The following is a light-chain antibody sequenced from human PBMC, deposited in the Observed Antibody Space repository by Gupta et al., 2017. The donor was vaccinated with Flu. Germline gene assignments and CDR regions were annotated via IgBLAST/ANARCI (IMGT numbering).Light chain of an antibody. Sequence: RVTISSSGSSSNIGSNYVHWYQHRPAPAPKLLIYRNNRRRAGVPERFSGSKYGTSAAVATSGLRAEDEADYYCAAVDDSRSSYVIGNGTKVTVL. J-gene: IGLJ1*01. CDR2: RNN. V-gene: IGLV1-47*01. CDR3: AAVDDSRSSYV. CDR1: SSNIGSNY.